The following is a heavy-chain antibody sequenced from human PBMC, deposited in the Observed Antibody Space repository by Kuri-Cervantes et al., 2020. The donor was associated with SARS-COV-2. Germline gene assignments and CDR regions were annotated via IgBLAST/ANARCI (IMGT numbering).Heavy chain of an antibody. Sequence: SETLSLTCTVSGDSISSSAYYWGWLRLPPGRGLEWIGNIYYSGGTYYNPSLKSRVTVSVDTSENQFSLKLSSVTAADTAVYYCARLQGIVVVPAAIPFDYWGQGTLVTVSS. J-gene: IGHJ4*02. CDR2: IYYSGGT. CDR1: GDSISSSAYY. D-gene: IGHD2-2*02. V-gene: IGHV4-39*01. CDR3: ARLQGIVVVPAAIPFDY.